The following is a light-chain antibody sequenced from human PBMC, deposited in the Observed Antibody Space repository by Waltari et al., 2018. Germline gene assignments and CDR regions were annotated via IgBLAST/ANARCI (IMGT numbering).Light chain of an antibody. CDR2: AAS. V-gene: IGKV1-9*01. Sequence: DIQMTQSPSSLSASVGDKVTITCRASQDIQNSLAWYQQRPGEAPKLLIYAASNLFGGVPSRFSGTGSGTHFTLTISSLQPEDFAVYFCQQRDGNPFNFGPGTILDMK. CDR1: QDIQNS. J-gene: IGKJ3*01. CDR3: QQRDGNPFN.